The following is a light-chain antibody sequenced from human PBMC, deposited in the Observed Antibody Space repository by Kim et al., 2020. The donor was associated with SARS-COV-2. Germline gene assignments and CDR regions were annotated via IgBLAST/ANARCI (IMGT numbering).Light chain of an antibody. CDR2: GAS. J-gene: IGKJ5*01. Sequence: ASVGVRVTITCRASQDIRNDLGWYQQNPGRAPKRLIYGASSVQSGVPSRFSGSGSGSEFTLTISSVQPEDFATYFCLQHSTYPITFGQGTRLEIK. V-gene: IGKV1-17*01. CDR3: LQHSTYPIT. CDR1: QDIRND.